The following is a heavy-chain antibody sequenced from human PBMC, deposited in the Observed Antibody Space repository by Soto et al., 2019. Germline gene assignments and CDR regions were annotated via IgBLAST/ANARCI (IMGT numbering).Heavy chain of an antibody. J-gene: IGHJ3*02. Sequence: ASVKVSCKASGYTFTGYYMHWVRQAPGQGLEWMGWINPNSGGTNYAQKFQGWVTMTRDTSISTAYMELSRLRSDDTAVYYCARRLPGGVMDAFDIWGQGTMVTVSS. V-gene: IGHV1-2*04. D-gene: IGHD3-16*01. CDR2: INPNSGGT. CDR1: GYTFTGYY. CDR3: ARRLPGGVMDAFDI.